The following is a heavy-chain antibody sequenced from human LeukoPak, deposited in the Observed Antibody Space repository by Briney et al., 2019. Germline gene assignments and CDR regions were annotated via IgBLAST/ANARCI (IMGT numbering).Heavy chain of an antibody. CDR1: GGSISSYY. J-gene: IGHJ5*02. V-gene: IGHV4-59*12. CDR2: IYYSGST. Sequence: KPSETLSLTCTVSGGSISSYYWSWIRQPPGKGLEWIGYIYYSGSTNYNPSLKSRVTISVDTSKNQFSLKLSSVTAADTAVYYCARGTGRNGYYYRYNWFDPWGQGTLVTVSS. CDR3: ARGTGRNGYYYRYNWFDP. D-gene: IGHD3-22*01.